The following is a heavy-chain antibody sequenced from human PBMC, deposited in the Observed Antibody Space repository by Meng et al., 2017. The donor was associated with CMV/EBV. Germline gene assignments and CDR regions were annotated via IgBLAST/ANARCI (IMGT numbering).Heavy chain of an antibody. CDR2: IYCHETP. D-gene: IGHD6-19*01. V-gene: IGHV4-31*01. CDR3: AREGNAGAGGQFEY. CDR1: YY. J-gene: IGHJ4*02. Sequence: YYWRWLRQHPGMGLVSLIFIYCHETPYSDPSLERLVTISVDTSKNQFSQKLASVTAAYAAVFYCAREGNAGAGGQFEYWGPGTLVTVSS.